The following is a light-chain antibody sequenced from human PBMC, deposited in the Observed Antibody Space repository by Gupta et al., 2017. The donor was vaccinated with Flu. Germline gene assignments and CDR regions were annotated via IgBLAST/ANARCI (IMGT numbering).Light chain of an antibody. CDR2: DAS. Sequence: EIVLTQSPATLSLSPGERATLSCRASQSVSSYLAWYQQKPGQAPRLLIYDASNRATGIPARFSGSGSGTDFTLNISSLEPEDFAVYYCQQRSNWPPITFGPGTKVDIK. V-gene: IGKV3-11*01. CDR1: QSVSSY. CDR3: QQRSNWPPIT. J-gene: IGKJ3*01.